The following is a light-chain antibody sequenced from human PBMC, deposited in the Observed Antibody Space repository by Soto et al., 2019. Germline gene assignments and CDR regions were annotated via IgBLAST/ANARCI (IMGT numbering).Light chain of an antibody. CDR3: QAWDSSTGV. CDR1: KLGNKY. V-gene: IGLV3-1*01. CDR2: EDS. Sequence: SYELTQPPSVSVSPGQTASITCSGDKLGNKYACWYQQKSGQSPVLVIYEDSKRPSGIPERFSGSNSGNTATLTISGTRAMDEADYYCQAWDSSTGVFGGGTKVTVL. J-gene: IGLJ2*01.